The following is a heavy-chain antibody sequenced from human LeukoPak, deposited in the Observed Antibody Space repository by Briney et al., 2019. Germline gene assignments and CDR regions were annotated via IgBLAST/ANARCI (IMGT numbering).Heavy chain of an antibody. Sequence: PGGSLRLSCVASGFTFSSYAMSWVRQAPGKGLVWVSAISGSDGRTYYADSVKGRFTISRDNSKNTLYLQMNSLRAEDTAVYYCARDLSGVTGYTYGRGIDYWGQGTLVTVSS. CDR1: GFTFSSYA. D-gene: IGHD5-18*01. J-gene: IGHJ4*02. CDR2: ISGSDGRT. V-gene: IGHV3-23*01. CDR3: ARDLSGVTGYTYGRGIDY.